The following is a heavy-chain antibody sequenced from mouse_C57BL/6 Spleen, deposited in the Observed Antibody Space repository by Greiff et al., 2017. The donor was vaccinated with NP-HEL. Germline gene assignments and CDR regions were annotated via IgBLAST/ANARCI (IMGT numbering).Heavy chain of an antibody. D-gene: IGHD2-14*01. CDR2: IDPSDSET. CDR3: ARRYWDYFDY. J-gene: IGHJ2*01. Sequence: QVHVKQPGAELVRPGSSVKLSCKASGYTFTSYWMHWVKQRPIQGLEWIGNIDPSDSETHYNQKFKDKATLTVDKSSSTAYMQLSSLTSEDSAVYYCARRYWDYFDYWGQGTTLTVSS. V-gene: IGHV1-52*01. CDR1: GYTFTSYW.